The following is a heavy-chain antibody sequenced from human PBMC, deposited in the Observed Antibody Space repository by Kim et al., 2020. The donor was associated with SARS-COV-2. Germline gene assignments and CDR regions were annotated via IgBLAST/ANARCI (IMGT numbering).Heavy chain of an antibody. D-gene: IGHD3-10*01. CDR3: ARLYDFTGSYTAYYFDF. V-gene: IGHV4-39*01. CDR2: LSYSGRT. J-gene: IGHJ4*02. CDR1: GASIGSHGYF. Sequence: SETLSLTCTVSGASIGSHGYFWAWIRQPPGRGLEWIASLSYSGRTYYTPSLERLVTTSLYTSKTQFSLRLPSVTAADPAVYQCARLYDFTGSYTAYYFDFWGQGTLVTVSS.